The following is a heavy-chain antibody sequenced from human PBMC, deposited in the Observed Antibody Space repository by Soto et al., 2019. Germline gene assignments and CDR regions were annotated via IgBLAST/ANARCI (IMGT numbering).Heavy chain of an antibody. CDR2: INHSGST. D-gene: IGHD3-9*01. CDR3: ARTDILTGYHFHYYYGMDV. J-gene: IGHJ6*02. CDR1: GGSISSRGYY. Sequence: SETLSLTCTVSGGSISSRGYYWSWIRQPRGKGLEWIGEINHSGSTNYNPSLKSRVTISVDTSKNQFSLKLSSVTAADTAVYYCARTDILTGYHFHYYYGMDVWGQGTTVNVSS. V-gene: IGHV4-34*01.